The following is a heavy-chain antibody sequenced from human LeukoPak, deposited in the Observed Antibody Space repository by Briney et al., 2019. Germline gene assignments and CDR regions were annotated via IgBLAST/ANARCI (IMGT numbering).Heavy chain of an antibody. CDR3: AREEHRLAEAGTSAFDL. J-gene: IGHJ3*01. Sequence: PGGSLRLSCVASGFTFSENWMHWVRQAPGKGLAWVLHINRDGGLTNYADSVKGRFTISRDNARNTVYLQMSSLRVEDTAIYFCAREEHRLAEAGTSAFDLGGQGTLVTVSP. CDR1: GFTFSENW. CDR2: INRDGGLT. D-gene: IGHD6-13*01. V-gene: IGHV3-74*01.